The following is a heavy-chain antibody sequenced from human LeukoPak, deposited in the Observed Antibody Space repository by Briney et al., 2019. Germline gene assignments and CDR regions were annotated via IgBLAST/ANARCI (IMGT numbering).Heavy chain of an antibody. CDR1: GYSFPSYW. D-gene: IGHD2-2*01. J-gene: IGHJ4*02. V-gene: IGHV5-10-1*01. CDR2: IDPSDSYT. CDR3: ASTDCSSTSCYAGY. Sequence: GESLKISCQGSGYSFPSYWIGWVRQMPGKGLEWMGRIDPSDSYTNYSPSFQGHVTISADKSISTAYLQWSSLKASDTAMYYCASTDCSSTSCYAGYWGQGTLVTVSS.